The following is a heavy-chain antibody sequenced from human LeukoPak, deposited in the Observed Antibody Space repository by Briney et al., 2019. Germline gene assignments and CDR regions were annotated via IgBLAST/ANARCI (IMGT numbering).Heavy chain of an antibody. D-gene: IGHD1-26*01. Sequence: SETLSLTCTVSGGSISSSGYYWGLIRQPPGEGPEWIGSIYYSGSTYYNPSLKSRVTISVDTSKSQFSLKLSSVTAADTAVYYCARVRSYGQGTARKHYGMDVWGQGTTVTVSS. CDR3: ARVRSYGQGTARKHYGMDV. J-gene: IGHJ6*02. CDR1: GGSISSSGYY. CDR2: IYYSGST. V-gene: IGHV4-39*07.